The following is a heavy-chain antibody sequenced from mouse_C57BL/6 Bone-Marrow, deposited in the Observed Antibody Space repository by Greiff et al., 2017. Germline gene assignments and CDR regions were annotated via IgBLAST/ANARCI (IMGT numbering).Heavy chain of an antibody. Sequence: VKLMESGAELARPGASVKMSCKASGYTFTSYTMHWVKQRPGQGLEWIGNINPSSGYTKYNEKFKDKATLTADKSSSTAYMQLSSLTSEDSAVYYWARPITTVVANWYFDVGGTGTTVTVSS. J-gene: IGHJ1*03. CDR3: ARPITTVVANWYFDV. V-gene: IGHV1-4*01. CDR1: GYTFTSYT. D-gene: IGHD1-1*01. CDR2: INPSSGYT.